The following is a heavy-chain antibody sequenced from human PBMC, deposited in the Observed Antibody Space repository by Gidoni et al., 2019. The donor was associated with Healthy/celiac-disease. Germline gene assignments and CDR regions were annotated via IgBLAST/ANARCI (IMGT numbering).Heavy chain of an antibody. CDR3: ARVGSSGWYSDLDY. CDR1: GFTFSSYG. Sequence: QVQLVESGGGVVQPGRSLRLSCAASGFTFSSYGMHWVRQAPGKGLGWVAVILYDGRNKYYADSVKGRFTISRDNSKNTLYLQMNSLRAEDTAVYYCARVGSSGWYSDLDYWGQGTLVTVSS. J-gene: IGHJ4*02. CDR2: ILYDGRNK. D-gene: IGHD6-19*01. V-gene: IGHV3-33*01.